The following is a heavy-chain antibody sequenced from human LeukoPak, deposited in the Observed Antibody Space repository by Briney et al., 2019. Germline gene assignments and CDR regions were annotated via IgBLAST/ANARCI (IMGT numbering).Heavy chain of an antibody. CDR3: AAEDDFLTGYYDFDY. V-gene: IGHV1-46*01. D-gene: IGHD3-9*01. J-gene: IGHJ4*02. Sequence: ASVKVSCKASGYTFTSYYMHWVRQAPGQGLEWMGIINPSGGSTTYAQKFQGRVTMTRDTSTSTVYMELSSLRSEDTAVYYCAAEDDFLTGYYDFDYWGQGTVVTVSS. CDR1: GYTFTSYY. CDR2: INPSGGST.